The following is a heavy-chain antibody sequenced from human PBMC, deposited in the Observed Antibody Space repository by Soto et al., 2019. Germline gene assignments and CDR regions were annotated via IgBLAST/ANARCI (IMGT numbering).Heavy chain of an antibody. V-gene: IGHV4-59*01. CDR3: ARWGVVVVAATQYYYGMDV. D-gene: IGHD2-15*01. CDR2: IYYSGST. J-gene: IGHJ6*02. Sequence: SETLSLTCTVSGGSISSYYWSWIRQPPGKGLEWIGYIYYSGSTNYNPSLKSRVTISVDTSKNQFSLKLSSVTAADTAVYYCARWGVVVVAATQYYYGMDVWGQGTTVTVSS. CDR1: GGSISSYY.